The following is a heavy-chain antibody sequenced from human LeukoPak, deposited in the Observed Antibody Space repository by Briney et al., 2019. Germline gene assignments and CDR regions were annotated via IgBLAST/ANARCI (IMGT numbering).Heavy chain of an antibody. V-gene: IGHV4-4*02. Sequence: SGTLSLTCAVSGGSISSSNWWSWVRQPPRKGLEWIGEINHSGSTNYNPSLKSRVTISVDTSKNQFSLKLNSVTAADTAVYYCARLRPTNYYDSTGYLTYWGQGTLVTVSS. D-gene: IGHD3-22*01. CDR1: GGSISSSNW. CDR3: ARLRPTNYYDSTGYLTY. CDR2: INHSGST. J-gene: IGHJ4*02.